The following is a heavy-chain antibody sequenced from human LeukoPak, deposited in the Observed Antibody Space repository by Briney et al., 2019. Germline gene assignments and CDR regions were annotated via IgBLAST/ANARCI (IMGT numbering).Heavy chain of an antibody. CDR2: ISYDGSNK. D-gene: IGHD6-13*01. Sequence: GRSLRLSCAASVFTFSSYSMHWVRQAPCKGLEWVAVISYDGSNKYYADSVKGRFTISRDNSKNTLYLQMNSLRAEDTAVYYCAAAAAGFHFDYWGQGTLVTVSP. J-gene: IGHJ4*02. V-gene: IGHV3-30-3*01. CDR1: VFTFSSYS. CDR3: AAAAAGFHFDY.